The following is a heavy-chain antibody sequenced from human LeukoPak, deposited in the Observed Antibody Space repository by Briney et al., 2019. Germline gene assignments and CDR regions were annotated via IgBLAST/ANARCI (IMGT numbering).Heavy chain of an antibody. V-gene: IGHV4-61*02. CDR2: IYTSGST. Sequence: SQTLSLTCTVSGGSISSGSYYWSWIRQPAGKGLEWIGRIYTSGSTNYNPSLKSRVTISVDTSKNQFSLKLSSVTAADTAVYYCAIQITIFGVVPRFDPWGQRTLVTVSS. CDR3: AIQITIFGVVPRFDP. CDR1: GGSISSGSYY. D-gene: IGHD3-3*01. J-gene: IGHJ5*02.